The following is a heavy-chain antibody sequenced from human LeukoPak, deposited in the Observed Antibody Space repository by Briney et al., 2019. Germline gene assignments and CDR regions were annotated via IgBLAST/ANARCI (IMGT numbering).Heavy chain of an antibody. CDR1: GLTFSTFA. J-gene: IGHJ4*02. V-gene: IGHV3-23*01. Sequence: GGSLRLSCEASGLTFSTFAMSWVRQAPGKGPEWVSVISASDAATYYSDSVKGRFTVSRDNSKNTLYLQMNSLRAEDTAVYYCARDFYDSSGPGDYWGQGTLVTVSS. D-gene: IGHD3-22*01. CDR3: ARDFYDSSGPGDY. CDR2: ISASDAAT.